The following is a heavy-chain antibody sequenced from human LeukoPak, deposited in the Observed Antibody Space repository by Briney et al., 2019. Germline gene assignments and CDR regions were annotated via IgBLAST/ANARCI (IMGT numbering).Heavy chain of an antibody. J-gene: IGHJ4*02. CDR1: GYSISSGYY. CDR2: IYHSGST. D-gene: IGHD6-19*01. Sequence: SETLSLTCTISGYSISSGYYWGWIRQPPGKGLEWIGSIYHSGSTYYNPSLKSRVTISLGTSENQFSLKLSSVTAADTAVYYCARDLYSSGWGYFDYWGQGTLVNVSS. V-gene: IGHV4-38-2*02. CDR3: ARDLYSSGWGYFDY.